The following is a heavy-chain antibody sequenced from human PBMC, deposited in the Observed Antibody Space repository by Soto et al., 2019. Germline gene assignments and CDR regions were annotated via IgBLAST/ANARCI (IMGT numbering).Heavy chain of an antibody. CDR1: GYSFTDYH. CDR2: INPKSGCT. Sequence: EASVKVSCKASGYSFTDYHIHWVRQAPGQGLEWLGRINPKSGCTSTAQKFQGWVTMTTDTSISTASMELTRLTSDDTAIYYCARGDSTDCSNGVCSFFYNHDMDVWGQGTTVTVSS. CDR3: ARGDSTDCSNGVCSFFYNHDMDV. V-gene: IGHV1-2*04. D-gene: IGHD2-8*01. J-gene: IGHJ6*02.